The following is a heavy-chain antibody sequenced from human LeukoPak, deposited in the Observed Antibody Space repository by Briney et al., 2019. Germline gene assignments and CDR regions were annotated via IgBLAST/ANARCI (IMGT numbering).Heavy chain of an antibody. CDR3: ARHLAAAAGAFDY. D-gene: IGHD6-13*01. V-gene: IGHV4-59*01. Sequence: SETLSLTRAVSGGSISSYYWSWIRQPPGKGLEWIGYIYYSGSTNYNPSLKSRVTISVDPSKNQFSLKMNSVTTADTAVYYCARHLAAAAGAFDYWGRGTLVTVSS. J-gene: IGHJ4*02. CDR1: GGSISSYY. CDR2: IYYSGST.